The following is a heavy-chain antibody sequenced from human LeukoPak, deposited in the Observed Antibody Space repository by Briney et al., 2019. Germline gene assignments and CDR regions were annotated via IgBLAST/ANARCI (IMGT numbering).Heavy chain of an antibody. CDR2: IYYSGNT. Sequence: SETLSLTCTVSGGSMSSYYWSWIRQPPGKGLEWIGHIYYSGNTNYNPSLKSRVTISVDTSKNQFSLKLSSVTAADTAVYYCARGQYYDSSGYPLVDVWGQGTLDTVSS. CDR1: GGSMSSYY. CDR3: ARGQYYDSSGYPLVDV. V-gene: IGHV4-59*01. J-gene: IGHJ4*02. D-gene: IGHD3-22*01.